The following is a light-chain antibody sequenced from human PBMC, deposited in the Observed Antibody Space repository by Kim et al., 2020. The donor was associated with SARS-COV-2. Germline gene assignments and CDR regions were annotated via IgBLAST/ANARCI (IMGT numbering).Light chain of an antibody. J-gene: IGLJ3*02. V-gene: IGLV2-18*02. Sequence: GPSATISCTGTSSDVGSYDRVAWYQQPPGTAPKLMIYEVNNRPSGVPDSFSGSKSGNTASLTISGLQAEDEADYYCASYTSSSTWVFGGGTKVTVL. CDR3: ASYTSSSTWV. CDR1: SSDVGSYDR. CDR2: EVN.